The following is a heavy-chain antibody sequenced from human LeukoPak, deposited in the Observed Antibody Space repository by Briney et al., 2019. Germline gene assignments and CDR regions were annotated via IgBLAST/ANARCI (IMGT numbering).Heavy chain of an antibody. CDR1: GYTFTSYA. V-gene: IGHV1-69*13. J-gene: IGHJ4*02. Sequence: ASVKVSCKASGYTFTSYAMNWVRQAPGQGLEWMGGIIPIFGTANYAQKFQGRVTITADESTSTAYMELSSLRSEDTAVYYCARDATLLWFGETLGGNFDYWGQGTLVTVSS. D-gene: IGHD3-10*01. CDR2: IIPIFGTA. CDR3: ARDATLLWFGETLGGNFDY.